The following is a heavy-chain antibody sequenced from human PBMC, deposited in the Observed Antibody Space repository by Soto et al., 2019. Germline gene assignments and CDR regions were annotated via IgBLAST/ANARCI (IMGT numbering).Heavy chain of an antibody. CDR1: GGSISSYY. Sequence: QVQLQESDPGLVKPSETLSLTCTVSGGSISSYYWSWIRQPPGKGLEWIGYIYYSGSTNYNPSLKSRVTISVDTSKNQFSLKLSSVTTADTAVYYCARANIDVTTPPYYFDYWGQGTLVTVSS. D-gene: IGHD4-17*01. CDR3: ARANIDVTTPPYYFDY. J-gene: IGHJ4*02. V-gene: IGHV4-59*01. CDR2: IYYSGST.